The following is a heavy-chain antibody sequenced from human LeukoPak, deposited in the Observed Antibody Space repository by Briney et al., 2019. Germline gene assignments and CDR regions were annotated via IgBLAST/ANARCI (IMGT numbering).Heavy chain of an antibody. CDR3: ARHRIGSSSWSSFDY. D-gene: IGHD6-13*01. Sequence: GESLKISCRGAGYTFTNSWSGWVRQMPGKGLEWMGIIFPGDSDTRYSPSFQGQVTISADKSISTAYLQWSSLKASDTAMYYCARHRIGSSSWSSFDYWGQGTLVTVSS. CDR2: IFPGDSDT. CDR1: GYTFTNSW. V-gene: IGHV5-51*01. J-gene: IGHJ4*02.